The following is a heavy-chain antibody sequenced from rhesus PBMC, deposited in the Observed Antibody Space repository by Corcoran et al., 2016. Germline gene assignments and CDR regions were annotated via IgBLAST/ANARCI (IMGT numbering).Heavy chain of an antibody. Sequence: EVQLVESGGGLAQPGGSLRLSCTGFGFTLSGYYMYWVRQGPGKGLEWVSAIDPDGRNTWYSDSVKGRFTMSKENAKNTLYLQMDSLRTEDTAVYYCAKEVVGRGYFDCWGQGVLVTVSS. CDR1: GFTLSGYY. V-gene: IGHV3-8*01. CDR2: IDPDGRNT. CDR3: AKEVVGRGYFDC. D-gene: IGHD3-16*01. J-gene: IGHJ4*01.